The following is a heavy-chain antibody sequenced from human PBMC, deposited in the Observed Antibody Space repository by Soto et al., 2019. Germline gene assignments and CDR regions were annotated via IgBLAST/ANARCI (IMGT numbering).Heavy chain of an antibody. Sequence: KSSETLSLTCAVYGGSFSGYYWSWIRQPPGKGLEWIGEINHSGSTNYNPSLKSRVTISVDTSKNQFSLKLSSVTAADTAVYYCASQTMVRGVMGYWGQGALVTVSS. CDR1: GGSFSGYY. V-gene: IGHV4-34*01. D-gene: IGHD3-10*01. CDR3: ASQTMVRGVMGY. CDR2: INHSGST. J-gene: IGHJ4*02.